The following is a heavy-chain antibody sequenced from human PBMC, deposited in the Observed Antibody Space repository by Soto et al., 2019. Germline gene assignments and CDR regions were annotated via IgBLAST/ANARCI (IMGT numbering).Heavy chain of an antibody. CDR3: ARDRGYDFPNWFDP. CDR1: GGSFSSYA. CDR2: IIPIFGTA. Sequence: SVKVSWKASGGSFSSYAISWVRQAPGQGLEWMGGIIPIFGTANYAQKFQGRVTITADESTSKAYMELSSLRSEDTAVYYCARDRGYDFPNWFDPWGQGTLVTVSS. V-gene: IGHV1-69*13. D-gene: IGHD3-3*01. J-gene: IGHJ5*02.